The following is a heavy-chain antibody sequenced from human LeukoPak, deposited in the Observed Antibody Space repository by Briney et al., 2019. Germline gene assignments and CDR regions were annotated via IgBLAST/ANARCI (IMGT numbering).Heavy chain of an antibody. V-gene: IGHV3-30-3*01. D-gene: IGHD3-16*01. CDR2: ISYDGSNK. J-gene: IGHJ3*02. CDR3: AKDFTGSGRLGVNAFDI. Sequence: PGGSLRLSCAASGFTFSSYAMHWVRQAPGKGLEWVAVISYDGSNKYYADSVKGRFTISRDNSKNTLYLQMNSLRAEDTAVYYCAKDFTGSGRLGVNAFDIWGQGTMVTVSS. CDR1: GFTFSSYA.